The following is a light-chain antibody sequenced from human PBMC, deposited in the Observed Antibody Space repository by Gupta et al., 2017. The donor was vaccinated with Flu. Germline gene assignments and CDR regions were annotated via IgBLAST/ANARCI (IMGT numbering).Light chain of an antibody. CDR1: FSDVGAYNY. J-gene: IGLJ3*02. Sequence: SVTISWTGTFSDVGAYNYVSWYQQHPGKAPKLIISDVTKRPSGVPERFSGSKSANTASLTISGLQPVDEADYYCCSYATTYTWVFGGGTKLTVI. CDR3: CSYATTYTWV. V-gene: IGLV2-11*03. CDR2: DVT.